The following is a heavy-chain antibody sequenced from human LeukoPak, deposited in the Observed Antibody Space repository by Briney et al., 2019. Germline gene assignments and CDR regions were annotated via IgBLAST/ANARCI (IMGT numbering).Heavy chain of an antibody. CDR1: GYTLTELS. D-gene: IGHD3-3*01. Sequence: ALVKVSCKVSGYTLTELSMHWVRQAPGKGLEWMGGFDPEDGETIYAQKFQGRVTITADESTSTAYMELSSLRSEDTAVYYCARVGYDFWSGYSNNWFDPWGQGTLVTVSS. CDR2: FDPEDGET. CDR3: ARVGYDFWSGYSNNWFDP. J-gene: IGHJ5*02. V-gene: IGHV1-24*01.